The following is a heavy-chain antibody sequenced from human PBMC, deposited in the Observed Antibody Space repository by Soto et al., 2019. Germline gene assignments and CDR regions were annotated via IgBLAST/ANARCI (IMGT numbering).Heavy chain of an antibody. CDR2: INSDGSST. J-gene: IGHJ3*02. V-gene: IGHV3-74*01. D-gene: IGHD6-13*01. CDR3: ARVGIAAAGDAFDI. CDR1: GFTFSSYW. Sequence: GESLKISCAASGFTFSSYWMHWVRQAPGNGLVWVSRINSDGSSTSYADSVKGRFTISRDNAKNTLYLQMNSLRAEDTAVYYCARVGIAAAGDAFDIWGQGTMVTVSS.